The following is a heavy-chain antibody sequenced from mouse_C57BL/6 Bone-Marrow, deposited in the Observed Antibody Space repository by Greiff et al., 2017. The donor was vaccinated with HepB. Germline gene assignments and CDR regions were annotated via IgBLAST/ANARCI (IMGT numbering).Heavy chain of an antibody. V-gene: IGHV1-81*01. CDR1: GYTFTSYG. CDR2: IYPRSGNT. CDR3: ARWDYYGSSYYAMDY. D-gene: IGHD1-1*01. J-gene: IGHJ4*01. Sequence: MQLQQSGAELARPGASVKLSCKASGYTFTSYGISWVKQRTGQGLEWIGEIYPRSGNTYYNEKFKGKATLTADKSSSTAYMELRSLTSEDSAVYFCARWDYYGSSYYAMDYWGQGTSVTVSS.